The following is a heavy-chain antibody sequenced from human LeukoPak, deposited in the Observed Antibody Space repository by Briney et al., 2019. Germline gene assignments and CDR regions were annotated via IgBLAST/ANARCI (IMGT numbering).Heavy chain of an antibody. CDR2: INPGGGST. J-gene: IGHJ4*02. CDR1: GYTFTDYS. D-gene: IGHD3-22*01. V-gene: IGHV1-46*01. Sequence: ASVTVSFMASGYTFTDYSMTWVRQAPGQGLQWMGMINPGGGSTTYAQNLQGRLTMTSDTSTSTVYMELSSLRSEDTAVYYCARVHISGYSRYLYYFDYWGQGTLVTVSS. CDR3: ARVHISGYSRYLYYFDY.